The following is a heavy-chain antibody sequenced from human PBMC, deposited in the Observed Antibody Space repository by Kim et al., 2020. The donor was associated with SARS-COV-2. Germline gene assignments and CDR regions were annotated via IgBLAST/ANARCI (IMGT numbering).Heavy chain of an antibody. V-gene: IGHV3-23*01. Sequence: GRFTSSRDNSKNTLYLQMNSLRAEDTAVYYCAKNDWEMDTAMVPHYPDYWRQGTLVTVSS. J-gene: IGHJ4*02. CDR3: AKNDWEMDTAMVPHYPDY. D-gene: IGHD5-18*01.